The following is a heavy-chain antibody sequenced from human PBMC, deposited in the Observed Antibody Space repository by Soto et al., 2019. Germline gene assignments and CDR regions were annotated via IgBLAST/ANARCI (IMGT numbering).Heavy chain of an antibody. V-gene: IGHV4-31*03. Sequence: PSETLSLTCTVSGGSISSGGYYWSWIRQHPGKGLEWIGYIYYSGSTYYNPSLKSRVTISVDTSKNQFSLKLGSVTAADTAVYYCARDRDGYNWGNWFDPWGQGTLVTVSS. CDR3: ARDRDGYNWGNWFDP. CDR2: IYYSGST. D-gene: IGHD5-12*01. J-gene: IGHJ5*02. CDR1: GGSISSGGYY.